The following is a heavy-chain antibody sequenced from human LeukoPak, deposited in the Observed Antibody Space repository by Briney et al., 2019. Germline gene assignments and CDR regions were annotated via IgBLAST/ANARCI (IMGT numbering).Heavy chain of an antibody. Sequence: GGSLRLSCAASGFTFSSYGMSWVRQAPGKGLEWVSAISGSGGSTYYADSVKGRFTISRDNSKNTLYLQMNSLRAEDTAVYYCAKDRTGSGWSFDYWGQGTLVTVSS. V-gene: IGHV3-23*01. D-gene: IGHD6-19*01. J-gene: IGHJ4*02. CDR2: ISGSGGST. CDR1: GFTFSSYG. CDR3: AKDRTGSGWSFDY.